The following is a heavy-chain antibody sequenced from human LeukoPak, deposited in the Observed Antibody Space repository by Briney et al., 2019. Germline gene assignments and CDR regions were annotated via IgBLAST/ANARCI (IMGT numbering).Heavy chain of an antibody. J-gene: IGHJ4*02. D-gene: IGHD3-9*01. CDR2: ISGSGGST. CDR1: GFTFSSYA. V-gene: IGHV3-23*01. Sequence: GGSLRLSCAASGFTFSSYAMSWVRQAPGKGLEWVSAISGSGGSTYYADSVKGRFTISRDNSKNTLYLQMNSLRAEDTAVYYCAKESGNYDILTGYSTSDFDYWGQGTLVTVSS. CDR3: AKESGNYDILTGYSTSDFDY.